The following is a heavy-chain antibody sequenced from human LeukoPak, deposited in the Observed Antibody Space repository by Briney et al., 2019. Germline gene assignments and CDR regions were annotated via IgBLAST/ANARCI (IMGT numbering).Heavy chain of an antibody. CDR2: ISYDGSNK. J-gene: IGHJ4*02. CDR3: ARDACGGTCYQYYFDY. V-gene: IGHV3-30-3*01. CDR1: GFTFSGYP. Sequence: PGKSLRLSCAASGFTFSGYPIHWVRQAPGKGLEWVAVISYDGSNKYYADSVKGRFTISRDNSKNTLYLQMNGLRGEDTAVYYCARDACGGTCYQYYFDYWGQGTLVTVSS. D-gene: IGHD2-15*01.